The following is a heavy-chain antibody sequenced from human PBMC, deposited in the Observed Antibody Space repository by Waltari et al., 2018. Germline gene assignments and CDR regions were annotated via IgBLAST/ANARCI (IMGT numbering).Heavy chain of an antibody. Sequence: QLQLQESGPGLLKPSGTLSLTCTVSDDSISSGDYYWGWIRQSPGKGPEWIGSVYYGGSTSYNTSLKRRGTISVDTSKKQFSLKLSSVTAADTAVYYCERSLHIFRAAAGMFDYWGQGTLVTVSS. CDR3: ERSLHIFRAAAGMFDY. D-gene: IGHD6-13*01. CDR1: DDSISSGDYY. J-gene: IGHJ4*02. CDR2: VYYGGST. V-gene: IGHV4-39*01.